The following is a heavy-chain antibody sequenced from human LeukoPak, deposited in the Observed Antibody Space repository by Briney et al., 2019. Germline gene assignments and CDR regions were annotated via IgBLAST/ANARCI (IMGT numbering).Heavy chain of an antibody. Sequence: GGSLRLSCTASGFTFGDYAMNWVRQAPGKGLEWVSSISSSSSYIYYADSVKGRFTISRDNAKNSLYLQMNSLRAEDTAVYYCARAIVATNIDYWGQGTLVTVSS. CDR3: ARAIVATNIDY. J-gene: IGHJ4*02. CDR2: ISSSSSYI. D-gene: IGHD5-12*01. CDR1: GFTFGDYA. V-gene: IGHV3-21*01.